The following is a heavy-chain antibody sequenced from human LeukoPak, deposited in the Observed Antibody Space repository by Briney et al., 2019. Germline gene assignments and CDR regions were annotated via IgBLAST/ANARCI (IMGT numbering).Heavy chain of an antibody. V-gene: IGHV1-46*01. CDR1: GYTFTGYY. CDR3: ARDPHLRYYDSSGPLDY. D-gene: IGHD3-22*01. J-gene: IGHJ4*02. Sequence: ASVKVSCKASGYTFTGYYMHWVRQAPGQGLEWTGIINPRGGSTSYAQKFQGRVTMTRDTSTSTVYMELSSLRSEDTAVYYCARDPHLRYYDSSGPLDYWGQGTLVTVSS. CDR2: INPRGGST.